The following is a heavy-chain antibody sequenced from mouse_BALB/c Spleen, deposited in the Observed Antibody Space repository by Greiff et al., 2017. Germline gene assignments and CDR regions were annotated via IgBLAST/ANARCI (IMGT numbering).Heavy chain of an antibody. CDR1: GFSLTSYG. CDR3: ARESWFAY. Sequence: VKVVESGPGLVAPSQSLSITCTVSGFSLTSYGVHWVRQPPGKGLEWLGVIWAGGSTNYNSALMSRLSISKDNSKSQVFLKMNSLQTDDTAMYYCARESWFAYWGQGTLVTVSA. J-gene: IGHJ3*01. CDR2: IWAGGST. V-gene: IGHV2-9*02.